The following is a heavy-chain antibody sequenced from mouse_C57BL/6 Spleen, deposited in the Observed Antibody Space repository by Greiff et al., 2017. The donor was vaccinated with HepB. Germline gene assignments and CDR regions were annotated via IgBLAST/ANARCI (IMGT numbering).Heavy chain of an antibody. CDR1: GYTFTSYW. CDR3: AIGEDYWYFDV. V-gene: IGHV1-55*01. J-gene: IGHJ1*03. CDR2: IYPGSGST. Sequence: QVQLQQPGAELVKPGASVKMSCKASGYTFTSYWITWVKQRPGQGLEWIGDIYPGSGSTNSNEKFKSKATLTVDKSSSTASMQLSSLTSEDSAVYYCAIGEDYWYFDVWGTGTTVTVSS.